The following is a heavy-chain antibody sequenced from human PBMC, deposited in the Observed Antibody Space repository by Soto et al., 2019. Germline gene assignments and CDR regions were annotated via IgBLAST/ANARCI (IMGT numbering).Heavy chain of an antibody. V-gene: IGHV3-23*01. Sequence: PGGSLRLSCAASGFTFSSYAMSWVRQAPGKGLEWVSAISGSGGSTYYADSVKGRFTISRDNSKNTLYLQMNSLRAEDTAVYYCAKGGGSWSYYYYGMDVWGQGTTVTVSS. CDR2: ISGSGGST. CDR1: GFTFSSYA. J-gene: IGHJ6*02. D-gene: IGHD2-15*01. CDR3: AKGGGSWSYYYYGMDV.